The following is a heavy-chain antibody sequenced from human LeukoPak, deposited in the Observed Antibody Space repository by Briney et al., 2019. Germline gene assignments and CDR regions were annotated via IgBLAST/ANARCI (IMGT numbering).Heavy chain of an antibody. CDR3: ARDPLDSHLEWPAPLGY. V-gene: IGHV4-59*01. J-gene: IGHJ4*02. Sequence: PSETLSLTCTVSGGSISSYYWSWIRQPPGKGLEWIGYIYYSGSTNYNPSLKSRVTISVDTSKNQFSLKLSSVTAADTAVYYCARDPLDSHLEWPAPLGYWGQGTLVTVSS. CDR1: GGSISSYY. D-gene: IGHD3-3*01. CDR2: IYYSGST.